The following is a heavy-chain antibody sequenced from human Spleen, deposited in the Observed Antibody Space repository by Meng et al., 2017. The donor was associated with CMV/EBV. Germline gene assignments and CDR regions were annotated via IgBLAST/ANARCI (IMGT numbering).Heavy chain of an antibody. D-gene: IGHD1-7*01. CDR1: GFTFSSYN. CDR2: ISSSSSYI. J-gene: IGHJ4*02. CDR3: ARQSGNYSPVDY. V-gene: IGHV3-21*01. Sequence: GESLKISCAASGFTFSSYNMNWVRQAPGKGLEWVSSISSSSSYIYYADSVKGRFTISRDNAKNSLYLQMNSLRAEDTAVYYCARQSGNYSPVDYWGLGTLVTVSS.